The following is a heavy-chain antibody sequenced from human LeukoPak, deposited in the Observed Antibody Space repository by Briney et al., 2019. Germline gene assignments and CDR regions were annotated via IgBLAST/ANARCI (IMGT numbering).Heavy chain of an antibody. Sequence: GGSLRLSCATSRFTLSNYYMSGVRHAPGKGLECVANIKQDGSEKYYVDSARGRFTNSRDNAKNSLYLQMDSLRVEDTAVYYCARAITTNYPIDYWGQGTLVTVSS. J-gene: IGHJ4*02. CDR2: IKQDGSEK. D-gene: IGHD3-10*01. CDR1: RFTLSNYY. CDR3: ARAITTNYPIDY. V-gene: IGHV3-7*04.